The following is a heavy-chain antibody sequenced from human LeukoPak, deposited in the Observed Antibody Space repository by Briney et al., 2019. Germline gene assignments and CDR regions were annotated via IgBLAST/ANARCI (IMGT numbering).Heavy chain of an antibody. D-gene: IGHD6-13*01. CDR1: GFTFSSYY. Sequence: GGSLRLSCAASGFTFSSYYMSWVRQAPGKGLEWVSVIYSGGSTYYSDSVKGRFTISRDNSKNTLYLQMNSLRAEDTAVYYCARGGGSSWTGYYYYGMDVWGQGTTVTVSS. J-gene: IGHJ6*02. CDR3: ARGGGSSWTGYYYYGMDV. CDR2: IYSGGST. V-gene: IGHV3-53*01.